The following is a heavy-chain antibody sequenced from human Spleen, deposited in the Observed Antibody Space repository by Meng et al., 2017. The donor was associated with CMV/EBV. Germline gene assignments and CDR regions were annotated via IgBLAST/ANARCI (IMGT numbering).Heavy chain of an antibody. V-gene: IGHV5-51*01. J-gene: IGHJ3*02. CDR3: ARRFDSSWYDAFDI. CDR1: GSSFTNYW. D-gene: IGHD6-13*01. CDR2: TYAGDSDI. Sequence: GESLKISCKDSGSSFTNYWIAWVRQEPGKGLEWMGITYAGDSDIRYSPAFQGQVNISADKSISTAYLQWSSLKASDTAMYYCARRFDSSWYDAFDIWGQGTMVTVSS.